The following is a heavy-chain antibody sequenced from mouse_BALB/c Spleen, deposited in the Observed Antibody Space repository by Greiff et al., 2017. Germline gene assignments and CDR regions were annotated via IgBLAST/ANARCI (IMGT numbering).Heavy chain of an antibody. Sequence: QVQLQQSGAELAKPGASVKMSCKASGYTFTSYWMHWVKQRPGQGLEWIGYINPSTGYTEYNQKFKDKATLTADKSSSTAYMQLSSLTSEDSAVYYCARERTTMTPYWYFDVWGAGTTVTVSS. CDR3: ARERTTMTPYWYFDV. CDR2: INPSTGYT. V-gene: IGHV1-7*01. D-gene: IGHD2-4*01. J-gene: IGHJ1*01. CDR1: GYTFTSYW.